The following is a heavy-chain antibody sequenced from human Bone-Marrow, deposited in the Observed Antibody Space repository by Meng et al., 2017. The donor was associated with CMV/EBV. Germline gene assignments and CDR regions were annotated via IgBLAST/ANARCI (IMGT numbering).Heavy chain of an antibody. CDR2: FYNSGTS. Sequence: SETLSLTCAVSGVSISSNYYYWGWIRQPPGKGLEWIGNFYNSGTSFYNPSLKSRVTIPVGTSKNEFSLHLTSVTAADTAVYYCVRGRSDWSGYCDFDYWGQGLLVTVSS. CDR1: GVSISSNYYY. V-gene: IGHV4-39*01. CDR3: VRGRSDWSGYCDFDY. D-gene: IGHD3-3*01. J-gene: IGHJ4*01.